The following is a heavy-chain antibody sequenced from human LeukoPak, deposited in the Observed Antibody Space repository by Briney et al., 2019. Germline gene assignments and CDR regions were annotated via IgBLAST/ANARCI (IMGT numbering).Heavy chain of an antibody. CDR2: ISGSGGST. CDR3: AKGKSGSYSALFDY. V-gene: IGHV3-23*01. CDR1: GFAFSSYA. Sequence: PGGSLRLSCAASGFAFSSYAMSWVRQAPGKGLEWVSAISGSGGSTYYADSVKGRFTISRDNSKNTLYLQMNSLRAEDTAVYYCAKGKSGSYSALFDYWGQGTLVTVSS. J-gene: IGHJ4*02. D-gene: IGHD1-26*01.